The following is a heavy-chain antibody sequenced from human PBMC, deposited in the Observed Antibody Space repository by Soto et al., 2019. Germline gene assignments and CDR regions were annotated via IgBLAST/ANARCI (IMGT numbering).Heavy chain of an antibody. Sequence: SVKVSCKASGYTFSNFYINWVRQAPGQGLEWMGRIIPILGIANYAQKFQGRVTITADKSTSTAYMELSSLRSEDTAVYYCARDRGYYYGMDVWGQGTTVTVSS. D-gene: IGHD3-10*01. J-gene: IGHJ6*02. CDR1: GYTFSNFY. V-gene: IGHV1-69*04. CDR2: IIPILGIA. CDR3: ARDRGYYYGMDV.